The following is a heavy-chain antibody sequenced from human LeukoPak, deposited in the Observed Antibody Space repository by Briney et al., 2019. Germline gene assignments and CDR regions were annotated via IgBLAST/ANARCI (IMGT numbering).Heavy chain of an antibody. CDR1: GDSISSGGFY. D-gene: IGHD2-21*02. V-gene: IGHV4-31*03. J-gene: IGHJ4*02. CDR3: ARATLRGDPFDF. Sequence: SETLSLTCTVSGDSISSGGFYWTWIRQHPGKGLEWVGYIFSSGNTYYHPSLKGRVLLSVDTSKSQFSLRLSSVTAADTAVYYCARATLRGDPFDFRGQGIQVSVSS. CDR2: IFSSGNT.